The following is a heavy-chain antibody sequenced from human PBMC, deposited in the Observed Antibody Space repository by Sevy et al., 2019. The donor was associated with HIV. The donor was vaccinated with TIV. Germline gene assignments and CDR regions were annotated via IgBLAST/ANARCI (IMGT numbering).Heavy chain of an antibody. CDR2: ISYDGSNK. Sequence: GGSLRLSCAASGFTFSSYAMHWVRQAPGKGLEWVAVISYDGSNKYYADSVKGRSTISRDNSKNTLYLQMNSLRAEDTAVYYCARAMVYASHFYFDYWGQGTLVTVSS. CDR3: ARAMVYASHFYFDY. V-gene: IGHV3-30-3*01. J-gene: IGHJ4*02. CDR1: GFTFSSYA. D-gene: IGHD2-8*01.